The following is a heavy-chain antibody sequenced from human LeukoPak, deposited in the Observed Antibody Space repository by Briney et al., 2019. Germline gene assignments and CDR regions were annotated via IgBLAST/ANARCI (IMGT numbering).Heavy chain of an antibody. CDR1: GGSISSGDYY. Sequence: PSETLSLTCTVSGGSISSGDYYWSWLRQPPGKGLEWIGYIYYSGSTHYNPSLKSRVTISVDTSKNQFSLKLSSVTAADTAVFYCASSSMVLNYYYYYMDVWGKGTTVTVSS. D-gene: IGHD3-10*01. J-gene: IGHJ6*03. CDR2: IYYSGST. V-gene: IGHV4-30-4*08. CDR3: ASSSMVLNYYYYYMDV.